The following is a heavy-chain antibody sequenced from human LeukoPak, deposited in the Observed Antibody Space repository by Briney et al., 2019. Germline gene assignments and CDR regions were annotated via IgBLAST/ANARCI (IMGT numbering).Heavy chain of an antibody. CDR3: ARERDYDTYIDY. J-gene: IGHJ4*02. CDR2: IYTGDVT. CDR1: GFRVSSNH. V-gene: IGHV3-53*01. D-gene: IGHD3-22*01. Sequence: GGSLRLSCAVSGFRVSSNHMTWVRQAPGKGLEWISLIYTGDVTYYADSVKGRFTISTDNSKNILFLQMDSLTAEDTALYYCARERDYDTYIDYWGQGTLVTASS.